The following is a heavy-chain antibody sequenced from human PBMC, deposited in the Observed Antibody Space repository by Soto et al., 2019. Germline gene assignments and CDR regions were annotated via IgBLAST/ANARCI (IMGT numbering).Heavy chain of an antibody. J-gene: IGHJ6*02. CDR1: GYSFNSYW. CDR3: ALSIAAAENYHYGMDV. D-gene: IGHD6-13*01. V-gene: IGHV5-51*01. Sequence: GESLKISCKGSGYSFNSYWIGWVRQMPGKGLEWMGIIYPGDSHTRYGPSFQGQVTISADKSISTAYLQWGSLKASDTAMYYCALSIAAAENYHYGMDVWGQGTTVTVSS. CDR2: IYPGDSHT.